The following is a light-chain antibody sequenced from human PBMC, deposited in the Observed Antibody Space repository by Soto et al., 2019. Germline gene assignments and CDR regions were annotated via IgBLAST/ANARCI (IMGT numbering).Light chain of an antibody. CDR2: AAS. V-gene: IGKV3-15*01. Sequence: EIVMTQSPATLSVSPGERATLSCRASQSVRSNLAWYQQKPGQAPRLVIYAASTRATGIPDRFSGSVSGTEFTLTISSLQSEDFATYYCQQYDNLPFTFGGGTKVEIK. CDR3: QQYDNLPFT. J-gene: IGKJ4*01. CDR1: QSVRSN.